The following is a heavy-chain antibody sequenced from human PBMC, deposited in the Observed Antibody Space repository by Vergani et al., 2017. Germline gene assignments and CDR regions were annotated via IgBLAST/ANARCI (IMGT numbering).Heavy chain of an antibody. J-gene: IGHJ5*02. CDR2: ISYDGSNK. V-gene: IGHV3-30-3*01. Sequence: QVQLVESGGGVVQPGRSLRLSCAASGFTFSSYAMHWVRQAPGKGLEWVAVISYDGSNKYSADSVKGRFTISRDNSKNTLYLQMNSLRAEDTAVYYCARAPYSSSSARFDPWGQGTLVTVSS. CDR1: GFTFSSYA. D-gene: IGHD6-13*01. CDR3: ARAPYSSSSARFDP.